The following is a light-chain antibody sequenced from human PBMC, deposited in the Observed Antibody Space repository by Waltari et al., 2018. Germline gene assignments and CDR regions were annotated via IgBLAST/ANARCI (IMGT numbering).Light chain of an antibody. J-gene: IGKJ1*01. CDR1: QSVSRA. Sequence: SCRTSQSVSRALAWYQQKPGQAPRLLIYGIFNRATGIPDRFSGSGSGTDFSLTISRLEPEDFAVYYCQHYVMLPVTFGQGTRVEVK. CDR3: QHYVMLPVT. V-gene: IGKV3-20*01. CDR2: GIF.